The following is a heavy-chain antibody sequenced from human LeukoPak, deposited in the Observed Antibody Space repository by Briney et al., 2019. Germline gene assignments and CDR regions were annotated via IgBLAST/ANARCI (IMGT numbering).Heavy chain of an antibody. CDR2: MNPNSGNT. D-gene: IGHD3-10*01. V-gene: IGHV1-8*03. Sequence: GASVKVSCKASGYTFTSYDINWVRQATGQGLEWMGWMNPNSGNTGYAQKFQGRVTITRNTSISTAYMDLSSLRSEDTAVYYCARDGDGSGSYGWFDPWGQGTLVTVSS. J-gene: IGHJ5*02. CDR3: ARDGDGSGSYGWFDP. CDR1: GYTFTSYD.